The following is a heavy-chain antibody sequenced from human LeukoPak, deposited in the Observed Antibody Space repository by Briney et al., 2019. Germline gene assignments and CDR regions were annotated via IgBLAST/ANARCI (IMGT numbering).Heavy chain of an antibody. CDR2: INSDGSTT. Sequence: PGGSLRLSCAASGFTFSSYWMHWVRQAPGKGLVWVSRINSDGSTTNYADSVKGRFTVSRDNSKNTLFLQMNNLRTEDAAVYYCAKDKSVSADYYFDYWGQGTLVTVSS. CDR3: AKDKSVSADYYFDY. V-gene: IGHV3-74*01. CDR1: GFTFSSYW. J-gene: IGHJ4*02. D-gene: IGHD5/OR15-5a*01.